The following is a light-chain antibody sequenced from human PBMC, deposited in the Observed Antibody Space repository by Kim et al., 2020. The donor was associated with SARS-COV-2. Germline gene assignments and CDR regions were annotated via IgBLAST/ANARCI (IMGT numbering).Light chain of an antibody. J-gene: IGKJ4*01. CDR3: QQYVDTPPG. CDR1: QRVLNTSNNKNY. Sequence: DIVMTQSPDSLAVSLGERASINCKSSQRVLNTSNNKNYVAWYQQKPGQPPKLLIYWASIRESGVPDRFSGSGSSTDFTFSISSLQAEDVAVYYCQQYVDTPPGFGGGTKVEIK. CDR2: WAS. V-gene: IGKV4-1*01.